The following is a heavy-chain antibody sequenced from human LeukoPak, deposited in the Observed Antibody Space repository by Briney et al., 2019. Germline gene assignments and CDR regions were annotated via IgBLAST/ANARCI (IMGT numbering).Heavy chain of an antibody. CDR2: IHPYSGNT. CDR3: ARVVVGAAGGREFDH. Sequence: ASVKVSCKASGYTFINYDINWVRQATGQGLEWMGRIHPYSGNTGYAQMFQGRVTVTRDTSISTVYMELSDLRSDDTAVYYCARVVVGAAGGREFDHWGQGTLVTVSS. D-gene: IGHD6-13*01. CDR1: GYTFINYD. J-gene: IGHJ4*02. V-gene: IGHV1-8*02.